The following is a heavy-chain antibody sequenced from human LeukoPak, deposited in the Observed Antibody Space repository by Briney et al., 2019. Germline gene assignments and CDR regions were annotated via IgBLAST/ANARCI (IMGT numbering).Heavy chain of an antibody. CDR3: AAPLYCGGDCSDAFDI. V-gene: IGHV1-24*01. CDR2: FDPEDGET. D-gene: IGHD2-21*02. Sequence: ASVKVSCKVSGYTLTELSMHWVRQAPRNGLEWMGGFDPEDGETIYAQKFQGRVTMTEDTSTDTAYMELSSLRSEDTAVYYCAAPLYCGGDCSDAFDIWGQGTMVTVSS. J-gene: IGHJ3*02. CDR1: GYTLTELS.